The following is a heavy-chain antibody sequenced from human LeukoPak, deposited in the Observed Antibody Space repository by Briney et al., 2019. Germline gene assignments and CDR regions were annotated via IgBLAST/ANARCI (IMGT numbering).Heavy chain of an antibody. CDR2: ISYDGSNK. J-gene: IGHJ6*02. V-gene: IGHV3-30-3*01. Sequence: GRSLRLSCAASGFTFSSHAMHWVRQAPGKGLEWVAVISYDGSNKYYADSVKGRFTISRDNSKNTLYLQMNSLRAEDTAVYYCARDALHYYGSGRYGMDVWGQGTTVTVSS. CDR3: ARDALHYYGSGRYGMDV. CDR1: GFTFSSHA. D-gene: IGHD3-10*01.